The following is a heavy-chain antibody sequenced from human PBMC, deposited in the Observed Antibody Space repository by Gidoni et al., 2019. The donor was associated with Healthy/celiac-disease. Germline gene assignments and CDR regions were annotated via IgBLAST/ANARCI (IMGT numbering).Heavy chain of an antibody. Sequence: QVQLVQSGAEVKKPGSSVMVSCKASGGTFSSYAISWVRQAPGQGLEWMGRIIPILGIANYAQKFQGRVTITADKSTSTAYMELSSLRSEDTAVYYCARDSGYDPGVFDYWGQGTLVTVSS. J-gene: IGHJ4*02. CDR3: ARDSGYDPGVFDY. CDR1: GGTFSSYA. D-gene: IGHD5-12*01. V-gene: IGHV1-69*04. CDR2: IIPILGIA.